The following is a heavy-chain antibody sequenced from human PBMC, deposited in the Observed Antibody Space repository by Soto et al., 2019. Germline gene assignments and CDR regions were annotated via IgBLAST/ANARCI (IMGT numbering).Heavy chain of an antibody. J-gene: IGHJ6*02. V-gene: IGHV1-46*01. Sequence: QVQLVQSGSEVGKPGASVKVSCKASGYTFTDFYIHWVRQAPGHGLEWMGVINPRGGPPIYARRFQGRPPMPSDTSTNTVSVELTSLSSEDSAVYYCTRDQRDRYDHASPGYSYSGLDVWGQGTTVSVSS. CDR1: GYTFTDFY. D-gene: IGHD3-22*01. CDR3: TRDQRDRYDHASPGYSYSGLDV. CDR2: INPRGGPP.